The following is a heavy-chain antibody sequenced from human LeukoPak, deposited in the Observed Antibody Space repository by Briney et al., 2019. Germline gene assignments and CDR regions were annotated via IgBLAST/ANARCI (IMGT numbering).Heavy chain of an antibody. J-gene: IGHJ3*02. CDR1: GGSISSYY. CDR3: ARGGALYSGSYRRRGVAFDI. Sequence: SETLSLTCTVSGGSISSYYWSWIRQPPGKGLEWIGYIYYSGSTNYNPSLKSRVTISVDTSKNQFSLKLSSVTAADTAGYYCARGGALYSGSYRRRGVAFDIWGQGTMVTVSS. V-gene: IGHV4-59*01. D-gene: IGHD1-26*01. CDR2: IYYSGST.